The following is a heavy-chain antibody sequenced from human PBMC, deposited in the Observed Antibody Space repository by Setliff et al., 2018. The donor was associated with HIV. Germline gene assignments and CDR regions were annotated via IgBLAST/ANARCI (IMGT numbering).Heavy chain of an antibody. D-gene: IGHD2-21*02. V-gene: IGHV1-2*06. CDR1: GYSFSSYG. CDR2: IIPNSGGT. Sequence: ASVKVSCKASGYSFSSYGIGWVRQAPGQGLEWMGRIIPNSGGTNYAQKFQGRVTITRDMSTSTAYMELSSLRSEDTAVYYCAADQGVTRTWYFDLWGRGTLVTVSS. J-gene: IGHJ2*01. CDR3: AADQGVTRTWYFDL.